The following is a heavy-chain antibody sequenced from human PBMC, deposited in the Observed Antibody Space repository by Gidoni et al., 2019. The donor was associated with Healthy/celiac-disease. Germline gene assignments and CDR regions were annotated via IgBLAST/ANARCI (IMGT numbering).Heavy chain of an antibody. D-gene: IGHD3-10*01. J-gene: IGHJ5*02. V-gene: IGHV4-30-4*01. Sequence: QVQLQESGPGLVKPSQTLSLTCTVSGGSTSSGDYYWSWIRQPPGKGLEWIGYIYSRGSTYYNPSLKSRVTISVDTSKNQFSLKLSSLTAADTAVYYCARGPDRAGAGFDPWGQGTLVTVSS. CDR3: ARGPDRAGAGFDP. CDR2: IYSRGST. CDR1: GGSTSSGDYY.